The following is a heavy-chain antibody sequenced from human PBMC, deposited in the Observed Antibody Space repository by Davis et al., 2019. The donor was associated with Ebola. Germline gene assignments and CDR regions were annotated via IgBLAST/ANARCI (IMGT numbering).Heavy chain of an antibody. D-gene: IGHD6-13*01. CDR1: GFSFGDYA. V-gene: IGHV3-9*01. CDR2: ISWNSGSI. CDR3: ARTYSSSWHYYYGMDV. J-gene: IGHJ6*02. Sequence: SLKISCAASGFSFGDYAMHWVRQAPGKGLEWVSGISWNSGSIGYADSVKGRFTISRDNAKNSLYLQMNSLRAEDTALYYCARTYSSSWHYYYGMDVWGQGTTVTVSS.